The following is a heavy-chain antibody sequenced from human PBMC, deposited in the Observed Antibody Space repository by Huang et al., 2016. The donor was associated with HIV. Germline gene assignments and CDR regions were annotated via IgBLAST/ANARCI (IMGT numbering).Heavy chain of an antibody. D-gene: IGHD6-13*01. Sequence: QLQLQESGPGLVKPSETLSLTCTVSGGSISSSRYYWGWIRQPPGKGLEWIGSIDHSGTTYYNPSLKSRVTISVDTSRTQFSLKLSSVTAADTAVYYCAAHGRIVGIPAAPLRFDPWGQGTLVTVSS. CDR3: AAHGRIVGIPAAPLRFDP. V-gene: IGHV4-39*01. J-gene: IGHJ5*02. CDR1: GGSISSSRYY. CDR2: IDHSGTT.